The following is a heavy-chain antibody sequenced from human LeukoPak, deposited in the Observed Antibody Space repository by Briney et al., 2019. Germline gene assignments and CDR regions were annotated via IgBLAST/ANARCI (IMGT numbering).Heavy chain of an antibody. D-gene: IGHD3-3*01. Sequence: PGGSLRLSCAASGFTFDDYAMHWVRQAPGKGLEWVSGISWNSGSIGYADSVKGRFTISRDNAKNSLYLQMNSLRAEDTAVYYCAKGKKVPSIFGVVIIEDYYYYMDVWGKGTTVTVSS. CDR2: ISWNSGSI. CDR3: AKGKKVPSIFGVVIIEDYYYYMDV. J-gene: IGHJ6*03. CDR1: GFTFDDYA. V-gene: IGHV3-9*01.